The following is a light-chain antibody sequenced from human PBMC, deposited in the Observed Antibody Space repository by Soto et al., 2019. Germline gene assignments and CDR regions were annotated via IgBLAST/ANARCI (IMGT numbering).Light chain of an antibody. V-gene: IGKV1-27*01. J-gene: IGKJ3*01. CDR1: QGISYY. CDR2: AAS. Sequence: DIQMTQSPPSLSASVGDSVTITCRASQGISYYLAWYQQRPGKVPKLLVYAASTLQSGVPTRFIGGGSGTDFSLTINSLQPEDFGTYYCQNYKSAPFTFGRGTKVDL. CDR3: QNYKSAPFT.